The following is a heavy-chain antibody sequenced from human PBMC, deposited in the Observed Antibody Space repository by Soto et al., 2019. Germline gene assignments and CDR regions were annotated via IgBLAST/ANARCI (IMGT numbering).Heavy chain of an antibody. CDR1: GYTFTSYA. J-gene: IGHJ6*02. V-gene: IGHV1-3*01. Sequence: GASVKVSCKASGYTFTSYAMHWVRQAPGQRLEWMGWINAGNGNTKYSQKFQGRVTITRDTSASTAHMELSSLRSEDTAVYYCARGKGSSWYPGTYYYYGMDVWGQGTTVTVSS. CDR3: ARGKGSSWYPGTYYYYGMDV. CDR2: INAGNGNT. D-gene: IGHD6-13*01.